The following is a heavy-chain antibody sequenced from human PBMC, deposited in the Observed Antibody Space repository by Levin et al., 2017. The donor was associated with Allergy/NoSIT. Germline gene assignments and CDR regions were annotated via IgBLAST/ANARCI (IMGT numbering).Heavy chain of an antibody. CDR3: GIVETAADPYSDY. Sequence: ASETLSLTCTVSGGSVSSGGDSWGWIRQPPGKGLEWLGYIYRTGTTYYNPSLKSRVTISVDRSKNQCSLKVTSVTAADTAVYYCGIVETAADPYSDYWGQGTLVTVSS. CDR2: IYRTGTT. J-gene: IGHJ4*02. D-gene: IGHD2-21*02. CDR1: GGSVSSGGDS. V-gene: IGHV4-30-2*01.